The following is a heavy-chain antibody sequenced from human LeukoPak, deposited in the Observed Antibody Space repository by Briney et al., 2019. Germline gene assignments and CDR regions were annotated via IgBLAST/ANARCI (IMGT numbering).Heavy chain of an antibody. D-gene: IGHD2-15*01. Sequence: SETLSLTCTVSGGSVSSSSYYWSWIRQPPGKGLEWIGYIYYSGGTNYNPSLKSRVTISVDTSKTQFSLKLSSVTAADTAVYYCARLGYCSSGSCNSPFFDYWGQGTLVTVSS. CDR3: ARLGYCSSGSCNSPFFDY. J-gene: IGHJ4*02. CDR1: GGSVSSSSYY. V-gene: IGHV4-61*01. CDR2: IYYSGGT.